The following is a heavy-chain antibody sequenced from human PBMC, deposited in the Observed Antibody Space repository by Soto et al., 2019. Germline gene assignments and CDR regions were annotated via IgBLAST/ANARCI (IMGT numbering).Heavy chain of an antibody. CDR1: GYSFANYA. V-gene: IGHV1-3*01. J-gene: IGHJ4*02. CDR3: ARGSYYYESSGYYPDY. CDR2: INAGNGNP. Sequence: ASVKVSCRASGYSFANYASHWLRQAPGQRLEWMGWINAGNGNPKYSQKFQDRVTISRDTSATTAYMEMSSLRSEDTAVYYCARGSYYYESSGYYPDYWGQGTLVTVSS. D-gene: IGHD3-22*01.